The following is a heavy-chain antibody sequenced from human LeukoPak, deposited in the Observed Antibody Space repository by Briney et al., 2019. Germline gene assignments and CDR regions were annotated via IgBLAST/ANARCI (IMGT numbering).Heavy chain of an antibody. CDR1: GGSFTDYF. D-gene: IGHD6-19*01. CDR3: ARGSHIAVAGTQWYFDL. J-gene: IGHJ2*01. V-gene: IGHV4-34*01. Sequence: SETLSLTCAVYGGSFTDYFLSWIRQPPGKGLEWIGSIYHSGSTYYNPSLKSRVTISVDTSKNQFSLKPSSVTAADTAVYYCARGSHIAVAGTQWYFDLWGRGTLVTVSS. CDR2: IYHSGST.